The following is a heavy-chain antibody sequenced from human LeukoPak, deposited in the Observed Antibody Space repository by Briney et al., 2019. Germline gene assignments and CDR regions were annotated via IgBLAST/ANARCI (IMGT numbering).Heavy chain of an antibody. CDR2: INPNSGGT. J-gene: IGHJ3*02. CDR3: ARPQDHGGNVENFDI. Sequence: ASVKVSCKASGYTFTSYYMHWVRQAPGQGLEWMGWINPNSGGTNYALKFRGRVTMTRDTSISTANMELTSLRSDDTAVYYCARPQDHGGNVENFDIWGQGTLVTVSS. D-gene: IGHD4-23*01. V-gene: IGHV1-2*02. CDR1: GYTFTSYY.